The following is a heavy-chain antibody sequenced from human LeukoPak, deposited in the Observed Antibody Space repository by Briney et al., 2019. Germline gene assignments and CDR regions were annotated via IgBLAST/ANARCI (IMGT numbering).Heavy chain of an antibody. D-gene: IGHD1-26*01. V-gene: IGHV3-7*03. CDR3: VKDSPPRYSGSPPAY. J-gene: IGHJ4*02. Sequence: GGSLRLSCAASGFTFSSYWMSWVRQAPGKGLEWVANINKDGGERYYVDSVKGRFTISRDNAKNSLYLQMNSLRADDTAVYYCVKDSPPRYSGSPPAYWGQGTLVTVSS. CDR1: GFTFSSYW. CDR2: INKDGGER.